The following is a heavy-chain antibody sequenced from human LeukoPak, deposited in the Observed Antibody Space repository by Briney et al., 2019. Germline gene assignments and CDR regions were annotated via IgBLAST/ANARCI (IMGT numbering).Heavy chain of an antibody. J-gene: IGHJ2*01. CDR3: ARSGRDGYKGGWYFDL. CDR2: ISSSSSTI. Sequence: QPGGSLRLSCAASGFTFSGYSMNWVRQAPGKGLEWVSYISSSSSTIYYADSVKGRFTISRDNAKNSLYLQMNSLRAEDTAVYYCARSGRDGYKGGWYFDLWGRGTLVTVSS. D-gene: IGHD5-24*01. CDR1: GFTFSGYS. V-gene: IGHV3-48*01.